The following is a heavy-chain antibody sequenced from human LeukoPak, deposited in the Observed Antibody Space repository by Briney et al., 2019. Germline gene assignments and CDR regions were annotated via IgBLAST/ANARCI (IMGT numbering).Heavy chain of an antibody. J-gene: IGHJ6*04. V-gene: IGHV3-48*01. CDR3: ARDSDAATIFGVGGMDV. CDR2: ISASRDIT. Sequence: GGSLRLSCAASGFNYSSYTMNWVRQAPGMGLEWLSYISASRDITYYADSVKGRFTISRDNAKNSLYLQMNSLRAEDTAVYYCARDSDAATIFGVGGMDVWGKGTTVTVSS. CDR1: GFNYSSYT. D-gene: IGHD3-3*01.